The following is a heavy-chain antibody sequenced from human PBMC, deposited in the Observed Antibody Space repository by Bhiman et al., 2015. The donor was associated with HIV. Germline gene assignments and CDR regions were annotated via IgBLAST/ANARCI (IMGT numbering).Heavy chain of an antibody. D-gene: IGHD3-10*01. CDR1: RFTFSSNS. Sequence: EVQLVESGGDLVQPGGSLRLSCAASRFTFSSNSMNWVRQAPGKGLEWVSYISSSSSTIYYADSVKGRFTISRDNAKNSLYLQMNSLRAEDTAVYYCASGSGSVNFDYWGQGTLVTVSS. CDR2: ISSSSSTI. V-gene: IGHV3-48*01. J-gene: IGHJ4*02. CDR3: ASGSGSVNFDY.